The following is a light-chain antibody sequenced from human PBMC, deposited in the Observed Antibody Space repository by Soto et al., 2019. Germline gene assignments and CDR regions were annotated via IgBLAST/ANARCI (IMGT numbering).Light chain of an antibody. CDR2: RNN. CDR1: NSNIGSNS. Sequence: SVLTQPPSASGTPGQRVTISCSGSNSNIGSNSVYWYHQLPGTAPKLLIYRNNQRPSGVPDRFSGSKSGTSASLAISGLRSEDEADYYCAAWDDSLSGPVFGGGTKLTVL. J-gene: IGLJ2*01. CDR3: AAWDDSLSGPV. V-gene: IGLV1-47*01.